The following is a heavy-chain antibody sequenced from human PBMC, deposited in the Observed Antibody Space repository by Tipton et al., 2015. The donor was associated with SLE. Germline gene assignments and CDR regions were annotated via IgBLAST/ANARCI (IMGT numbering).Heavy chain of an antibody. CDR3: AGVSQGHRGYGWACPFDH. J-gene: IGHJ4*02. D-gene: IGHD5-12*01. Sequence: AGLVKPSETLSLTCAVYGGSFSGYYWGWIRQPPGKGLEWIATIHYSGSTFYKPSLKSRVTISVDTSKNQFSLRVSSVTAADTAVYYCAGVSQGHRGYGWACPFDHWGQGTLVTVSS. V-gene: IGHV4-34*01. CDR2: IHYSGST. CDR1: GGSFSGYY.